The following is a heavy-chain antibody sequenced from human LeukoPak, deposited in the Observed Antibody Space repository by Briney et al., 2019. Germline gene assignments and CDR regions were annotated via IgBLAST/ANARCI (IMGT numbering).Heavy chain of an antibody. V-gene: IGHV4-4*02. Sequence: SGTLSLTCAVSGGSISSTNWWSWVRQPPGKGLEWIGEIYRSGTTNYKPSLKSRVTISLDKSRNHFSLKLTSVTAADSAVYYCARRSPYRTGWSSYFDYWGQGALVTVSS. CDR3: ARRSPYRTGWSSYFDY. CDR1: GGSISSTNW. J-gene: IGHJ4*02. D-gene: IGHD6-19*01. CDR2: IYRSGTT.